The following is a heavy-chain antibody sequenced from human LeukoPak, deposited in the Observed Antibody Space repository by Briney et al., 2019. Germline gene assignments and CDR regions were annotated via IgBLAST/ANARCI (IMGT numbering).Heavy chain of an antibody. CDR2: IYTRGST. CDR1: GGSISSYY. V-gene: IGHV4-4*07. D-gene: IGHD3-3*01. J-gene: IGHJ4*02. Sequence: SETLSLTCTVSGGSISSYYWSWVRQPAGKGLEWIGRIYTRGSTNYNPSLKSRVTMSVDTSKNQFSLKLSSVTAADTAVYYCAREGIFGVVINYFDYWGQGTLVTVSS. CDR3: AREGIFGVVINYFDY.